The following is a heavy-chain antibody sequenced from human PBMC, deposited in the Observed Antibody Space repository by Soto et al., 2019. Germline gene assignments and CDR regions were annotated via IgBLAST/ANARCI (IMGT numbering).Heavy chain of an antibody. J-gene: IGHJ4*02. D-gene: IGHD3-16*01. CDR1: GYTFTTFD. CDR3: ARGITQGYDY. Sequence: QVQLVQSGAAVEKPGASVKVSCRPSGYTFTTFDINWVRQAPGQGLEWMGWMSPNSGNTGYAQKFQGRVVMTRDTAISTAYMELRSLTSEDTAVYYCARGITQGYDYWGQGTLVTVSS. V-gene: IGHV1-8*01. CDR2: MSPNSGNT.